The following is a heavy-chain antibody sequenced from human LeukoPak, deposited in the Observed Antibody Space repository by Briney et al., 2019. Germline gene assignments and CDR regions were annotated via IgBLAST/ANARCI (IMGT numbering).Heavy chain of an antibody. D-gene: IGHD3-22*01. CDR2: INHSGST. CDR1: GGSFSGHY. J-gene: IGHJ5*02. CDR3: ARPYDSSAYYYL. V-gene: IGHV4-34*01. Sequence: SETLSLTCAVYGGSFSGHYWSWIRQPPGKGLEWIGEINHSGSTNYNPSLKSRVTISVDTSKNQLSLKLTSVTAADTAVYYCARPYDSSAYYYLWGQGTLVTVSS.